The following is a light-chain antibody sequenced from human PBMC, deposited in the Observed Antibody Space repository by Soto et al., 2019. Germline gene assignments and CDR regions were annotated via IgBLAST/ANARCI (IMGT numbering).Light chain of an antibody. J-gene: IGKJ2*01. CDR1: QSISSW. V-gene: IGKV1-5*03. CDR3: QQYNSYPLYT. CDR2: KAS. Sequence: DIQMTQSPSTLSASVGDRVTITCRASQSISSWLAWYQQKPGKAPKLLIYKASSLESGVPSRFRGSGSGTEFTLTISSLQPDDFEAYYCQQYNSYPLYTFGQGTKLEIK.